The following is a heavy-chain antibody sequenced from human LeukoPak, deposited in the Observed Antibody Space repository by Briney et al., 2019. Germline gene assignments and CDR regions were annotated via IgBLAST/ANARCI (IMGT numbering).Heavy chain of an antibody. CDR1: GGP. J-gene: IGHJ2*01. Sequence: PSETLSLTCTVSGGPWSGIRQPPGKGLEWIGYFYYTGSTNYNPSLKSRVTMSLDASTNQFSLKLTSVTAADTAMYYCARGWGYFDLWGHGTLVTVSS. CDR3: ARGWGYFDL. V-gene: IGHV4-59*01. D-gene: IGHD6-13*01. CDR2: FYYTGST.